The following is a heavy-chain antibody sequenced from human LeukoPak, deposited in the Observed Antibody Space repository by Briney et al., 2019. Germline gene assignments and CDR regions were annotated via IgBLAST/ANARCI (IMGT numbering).Heavy chain of an antibody. V-gene: IGHV3-48*01. Sequence: PGGSLRLSCAASGFTFSSYSMNWVRQAPGKGLEWVSYISSSSSTIYYADSVKGRFTISRDNAKNSLYLQMNSLRAEDTAVYYCARDTPTGSGYYFPSVVDYWGQGTLVTVSS. CDR1: GFTFSSYS. D-gene: IGHD3-22*01. CDR3: ARDTPTGSGYYFPSVVDY. CDR2: ISSSSSTI. J-gene: IGHJ4*02.